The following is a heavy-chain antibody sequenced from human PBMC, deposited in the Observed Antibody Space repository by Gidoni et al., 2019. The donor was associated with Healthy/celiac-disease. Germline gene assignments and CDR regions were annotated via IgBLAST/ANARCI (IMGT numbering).Heavy chain of an antibody. CDR1: GFTFGSYG. D-gene: IGHD3-10*01. Sequence: QVQLVESGGGVVQPGRSLRLSCAASGFTFGSYGMHWVRQAPGKGLEWVAVIWYDGSNKYYADSVKGQFTISRDNSKNTLYLQMNSLRAEDTAVYYCARDGVVRGVIINWGQGTLVTVAS. CDR3: ARDGVVRGVIIN. CDR2: IWYDGSNK. J-gene: IGHJ4*02. V-gene: IGHV3-33*01.